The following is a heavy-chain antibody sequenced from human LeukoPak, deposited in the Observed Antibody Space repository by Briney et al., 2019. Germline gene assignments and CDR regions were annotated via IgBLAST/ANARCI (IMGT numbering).Heavy chain of an antibody. Sequence: GGSLRLSCAASGFTFSSYAMSWVRQAPGKGLEWVSTTSGSGGSTYYADSVKGRFTISRDNSKNTLYLQMNSLRAEDTAVYYCAKVVTGIVVGGVFHYWGQGTLVTVSS. D-gene: IGHD3-22*01. V-gene: IGHV3-23*01. J-gene: IGHJ4*02. CDR1: GFTFSSYA. CDR3: AKVVTGIVVGGVFHY. CDR2: TSGSGGST.